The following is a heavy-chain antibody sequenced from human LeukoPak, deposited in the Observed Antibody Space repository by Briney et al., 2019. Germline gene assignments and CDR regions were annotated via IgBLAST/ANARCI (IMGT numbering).Heavy chain of an antibody. CDR2: ISNDGSNK. CDR1: GFTFSTYG. D-gene: IGHD2-15*01. J-gene: IGHJ4*02. CDR3: AKDAGHCSGGSCYRQDY. Sequence: GGSLRLSCAASGFTFSTYGMHWVRQAPGKGPEWVAVISNDGSNKYHAESVRGRFTISRDNSKNTLYLQMNSLRAEDTAVYYCAKDAGHCSGGSCYRQDYWGQGTPVTVSS. V-gene: IGHV3-30*18.